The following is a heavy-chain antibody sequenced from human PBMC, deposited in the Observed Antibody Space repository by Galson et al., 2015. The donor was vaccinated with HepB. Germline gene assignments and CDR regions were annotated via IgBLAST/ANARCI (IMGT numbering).Heavy chain of an antibody. CDR1: GGSISGYY. CDR3: ARMGPRGQGWFGH. Sequence: SETLSLTCSVSGGSISGYYWSWIRQAPGKGLEWIGFIYFIGTTNYNPSLKSRVTISQDTSKNQFSLKLTSVTSADAAIYYCARMGPRGQGWFGHWGQGALVLVSS. D-gene: IGHD3/OR15-3a*01. CDR2: IYFIGTT. V-gene: IGHV4-59*01. J-gene: IGHJ4*02.